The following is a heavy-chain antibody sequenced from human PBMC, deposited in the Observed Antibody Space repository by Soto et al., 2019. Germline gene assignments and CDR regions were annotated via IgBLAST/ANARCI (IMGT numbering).Heavy chain of an antibody. J-gene: IGHJ3*02. V-gene: IGHV1-2*02. CDR2: INPATGAA. CDR3: ARGGGVGVAGSAAFDM. CDR1: GYPVTAYY. Sequence: QLHLVQSGAVVKKPGASVTVSCSASGYPVTAYYMHWVRQAPGRGLEWMGGINPATGAAKYTQTFQGRVTRTRDTSTGTVVMGLGALTSGATAVFYCARGGGVGVAGSAAFDMWGQGTVVTVSS. D-gene: IGHD3-3*01.